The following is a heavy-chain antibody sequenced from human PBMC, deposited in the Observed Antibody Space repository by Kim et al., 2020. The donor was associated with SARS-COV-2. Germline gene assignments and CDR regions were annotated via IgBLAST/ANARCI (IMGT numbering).Heavy chain of an antibody. CDR2: IYPGDSDT. Sequence: GESLKISCKGSGYSFTSYWIGWVRQMPGKGLEWMGIIYPGDSDTRYSPSFQGQVTISADKSISTAYLQWSSLKASDTAMYYCAASIYYYDSSGYYYPPLYYGMDVWGQGTTVTVSS. D-gene: IGHD3-22*01. CDR3: AASIYYYDSSGYYYPPLYYGMDV. V-gene: IGHV5-51*01. J-gene: IGHJ6*01. CDR1: GYSFTSYW.